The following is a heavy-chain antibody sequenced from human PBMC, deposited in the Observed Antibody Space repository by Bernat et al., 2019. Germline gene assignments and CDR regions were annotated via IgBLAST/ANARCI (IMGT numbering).Heavy chain of an antibody. CDR2: IFSGGNT. D-gene: IGHD3-10*01. Sequence: EVQLVETGGGLIQPGESLTLSCTASGFSVSSNYVSWVRQAPGKGLEWVSIIFSGGNTFYADSVKGRFTISRDNSKNTLYLQMNSLRAEDTAVYYCARVPVQGVRYYYYYMDVWGKGTTVSVSS. V-gene: IGHV3-53*02. CDR3: ARVPVQGVRYYYYYMDV. J-gene: IGHJ6*03. CDR1: GFSVSSNY.